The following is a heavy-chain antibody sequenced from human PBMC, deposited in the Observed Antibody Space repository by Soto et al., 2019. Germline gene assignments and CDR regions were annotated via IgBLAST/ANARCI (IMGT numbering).Heavy chain of an antibody. J-gene: IGHJ4*02. V-gene: IGHV4-39*01. Sequence: SETLSLTCSVSDGSISDTSYYWGWIRQPPGKGLEWIGSTHYSGTTYYNPSLQSRVTISLDTSKNQFSLKLTSVIAADTATYYCARRRVAARAYFDVWGQGTLVTVSS. CDR2: THYSGTT. D-gene: IGHD6-6*01. CDR3: ARRRVAARAYFDV. CDR1: DGSISDTSYY.